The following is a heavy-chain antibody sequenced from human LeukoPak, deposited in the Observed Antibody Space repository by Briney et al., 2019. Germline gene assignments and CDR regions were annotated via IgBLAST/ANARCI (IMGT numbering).Heavy chain of an antibody. CDR3: ARKCSSTSCYRAFDI. CDR2: INPNSGGT. CDR1: GYTFTGYY. D-gene: IGHD2-2*01. J-gene: IGHJ3*02. V-gene: IGHV1-2*02. Sequence: ASVKVSCKASGYTFTGYYMHWVRQAPGQGLEWMGWINPNSGGTNYAQKFQGRITTTRDTSISTAYMELSRLRSDDTAVYYCARKCSSTSCYRAFDIWGQGTMVTVSS.